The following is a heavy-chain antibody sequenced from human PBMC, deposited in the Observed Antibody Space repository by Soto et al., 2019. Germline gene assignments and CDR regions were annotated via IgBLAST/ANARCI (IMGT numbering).Heavy chain of an antibody. V-gene: IGHV4-30-2*01. CDR2: IYHSGST. J-gene: IGHJ6*02. CDR1: GGSISSGGYS. D-gene: IGHD2-2*01. CDR3: AREGGYCSSTSCSYYYGMDV. Sequence: ASETLSLTCAVSGGSISSGGYSWSWIRQPPGKGLEWIGYIYHSGSTYYNPSLKSRVTISVDRSKNQFSLKLSSVTAADTAVYYCAREGGYCSSTSCSYYYGMDVWGQGTTVTVAS.